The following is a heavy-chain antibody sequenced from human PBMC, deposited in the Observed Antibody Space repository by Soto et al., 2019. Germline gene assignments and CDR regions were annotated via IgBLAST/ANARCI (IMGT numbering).Heavy chain of an antibody. J-gene: IGHJ6*02. CDR3: ARDQPWWYSSSGIAAAGTSHYYGMDV. D-gene: IGHD6-13*01. CDR2: ISAYNGNT. CDR1: GYTFTSYG. Sequence: ASVKVCCKASGYTFTSYGISWVRQEPGQGLEWMGWISAYNGNTNYAQKLQGRVTMTTDTSTSTAYMELRSLRSDDTAVYYCARDQPWWYSSSGIAAAGTSHYYGMDVWGQGTTVTVSS. V-gene: IGHV1-18*01.